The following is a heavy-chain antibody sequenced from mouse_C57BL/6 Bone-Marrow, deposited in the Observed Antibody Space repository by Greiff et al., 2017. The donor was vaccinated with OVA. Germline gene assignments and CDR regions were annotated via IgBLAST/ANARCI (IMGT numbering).Heavy chain of an antibody. CDR3: ARWTTVVEGDY. J-gene: IGHJ2*01. CDR1: GYTFTSYW. D-gene: IGHD1-1*01. CDR2: IYPGSGST. V-gene: IGHV1-55*01. Sequence: QVQLQQSGAELVKPGASVKMSCKASGYTFTSYWITWVKQRPGQGLEWIGDIYPGSGSTNYNEKFKSKATLTVDTSSSTAYMQLSSLTSEDSAVYYCARWTTVVEGDYWGQGTTLTVSS.